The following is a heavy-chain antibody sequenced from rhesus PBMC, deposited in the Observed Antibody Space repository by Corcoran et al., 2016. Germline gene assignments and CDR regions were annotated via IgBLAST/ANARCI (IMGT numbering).Heavy chain of an antibody. Sequence: QVQLQESGPGLVKPSETLSLTCAVSGASISSYWWSWIRQPPGKGLEWIGEIFGNSGNSSYNPSPKSRLIMSKDASKNQFSLKLSAVTAADTAVYYCARSGYGSGGVYWGQGILVTVSS. CDR3: ARSGYGSGGVY. CDR2: IFGNSGNS. CDR1: GASISSYW. J-gene: IGHJ4*01. V-gene: IGHV4-80*01. D-gene: IGHD4-4*01.